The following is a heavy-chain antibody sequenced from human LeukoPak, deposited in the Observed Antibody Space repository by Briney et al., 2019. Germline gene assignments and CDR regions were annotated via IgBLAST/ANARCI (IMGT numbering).Heavy chain of an antibody. V-gene: IGHV1-24*01. J-gene: IGHJ6*02. CDR2: FDPEDGET. D-gene: IGHD1-7*01. Sequence: ASVKVSCKVSGYTLTELSMHWVRQAPGKGLEWMGGFDPEDGETIYAQKFQGRVTMTEDTSTDTAYMELSSLRSEDTAVYYCATPPGITGTYGTDYYGMDVWGQGTTVTASS. CDR3: ATPPGITGTYGTDYYGMDV. CDR1: GYTLTELS.